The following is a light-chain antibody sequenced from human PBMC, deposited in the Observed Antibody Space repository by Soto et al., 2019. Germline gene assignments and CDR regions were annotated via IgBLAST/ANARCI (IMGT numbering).Light chain of an antibody. J-gene: IGLJ1*01. Sequence: QSALTQPASVSGSPGQSITISCSGTSSDVGAYNFVSWYQQHAGKAPQLIIYEVSNRPSGISNRFSGSKSDNTASLTFSGLQVDHEADYFCTSYRRGIPYVFGSGTKLTVL. CDR2: EVS. CDR3: TSYRRGIPYV. CDR1: SSDVGAYNF. V-gene: IGLV2-14*01.